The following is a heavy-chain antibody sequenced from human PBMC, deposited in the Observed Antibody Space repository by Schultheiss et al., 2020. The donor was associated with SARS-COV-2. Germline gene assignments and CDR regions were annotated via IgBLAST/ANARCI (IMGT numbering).Heavy chain of an antibody. V-gene: IGHV5-51*01. CDR3: ARVNSVNTFDY. CDR2: IYPGDSDT. J-gene: IGHJ4*02. D-gene: IGHD2/OR15-2a*01. CDR1: GYSFTSHW. Sequence: GESLKISCKGSGYSFTSHWIAWVRQMPGKGLEWMGIIYPGDSDTRYSPSFQGQVTISADKSISTAYLQWSSLKASDTAMYYCARVNSVNTFDYWGQGTLVTVSS.